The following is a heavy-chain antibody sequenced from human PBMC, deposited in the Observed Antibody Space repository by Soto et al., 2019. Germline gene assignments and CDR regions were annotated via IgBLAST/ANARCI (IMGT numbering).Heavy chain of an antibody. CDR3: ARDLEYCISTSCYYYYYYGMDV. CDR1: GGTFSSYA. V-gene: IGHV1-69*12. Sequence: QVQLVQSGAEVKKPGSSVKVSCKASGGTFSSYAISWVRQAPGQGLEWMGGIIPIFGTANYAQKFQGRVKLTADEPASTAYMELSSLRSEDTAVYYCARDLEYCISTSCYYYYYYGMDVWGQGTTVTGSS. CDR2: IIPIFGTA. D-gene: IGHD2-2*01. J-gene: IGHJ6*02.